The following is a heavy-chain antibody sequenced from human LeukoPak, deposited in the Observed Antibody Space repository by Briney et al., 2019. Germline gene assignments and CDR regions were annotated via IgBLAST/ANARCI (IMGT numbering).Heavy chain of an antibody. CDR3: TIRWGQWLVGDY. Sequence: GGSLRLSCAASGFTFSSYRMNWVRQAPGKGLEWVPAMSGSGGDTYYADSVKGRFTISRDNSKNTLYLQMNSLRAEDTSVYYCTIRWGQWLVGDYWGQGTLVTVSS. J-gene: IGHJ4*02. CDR1: GFTFSSYR. D-gene: IGHD6-19*01. CDR2: MSGSGGDT. V-gene: IGHV3-23*01.